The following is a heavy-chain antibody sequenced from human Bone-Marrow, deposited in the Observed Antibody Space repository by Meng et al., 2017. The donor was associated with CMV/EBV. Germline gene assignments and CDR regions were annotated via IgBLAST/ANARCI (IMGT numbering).Heavy chain of an antibody. CDR1: GGSISSSSYY. CDR3: ARGREIVVVPAATGSRTYYYYAMDV. Sequence: SETLSLTCTVSGGSISSSSYYWGWIRQPPGKGLEWIGSIYYSGSTYYNPSLKSRVTISVDTSKKWFSLKLNSVTAADTAVYYCARGREIVVVPAATGSRTYYYYAMDVWGQGTTVTVSS. D-gene: IGHD2-2*01. J-gene: IGHJ6*02. V-gene: IGHV4-39*07. CDR2: IYYSGST.